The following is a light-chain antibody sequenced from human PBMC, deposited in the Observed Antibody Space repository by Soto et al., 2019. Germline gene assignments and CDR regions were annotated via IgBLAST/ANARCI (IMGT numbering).Light chain of an antibody. CDR1: QSIRSW. CDR3: QQSLS. Sequence: DIQMTQSPSTLSASVGDRVTITCRASQSIRSWLAWYQQKPGQAPKLLIYKASSLESGFPSRFSGGGSGSEFTVTMSSFQRDDFAASYCQQSLSFGPGTKVDIE. CDR2: KAS. V-gene: IGKV1-5*03. J-gene: IGKJ3*01.